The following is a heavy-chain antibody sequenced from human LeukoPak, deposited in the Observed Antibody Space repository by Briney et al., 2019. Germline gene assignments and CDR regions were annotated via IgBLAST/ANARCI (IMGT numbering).Heavy chain of an antibody. CDR3: AKSPGWRGY. D-gene: IGHD6-19*01. CDR1: GFTFSSYA. J-gene: IGHJ4*02. Sequence: GGTLRLSCAASGFTFSSYAMSWVRQAPGKGLEWVSAISGSGGSTYYADSVKGRFTISRDNSKNTLDLQTNSLRAEDTAVYYCAKSPGWRGYWGQGTLVTVSS. V-gene: IGHV3-23*01. CDR2: ISGSGGST.